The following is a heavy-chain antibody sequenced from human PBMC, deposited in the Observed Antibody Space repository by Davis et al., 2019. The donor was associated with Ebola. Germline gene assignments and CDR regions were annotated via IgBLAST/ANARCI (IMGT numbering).Heavy chain of an antibody. CDR2: IIPILGIA. CDR3: ARDSDITLIVVDGWFDP. Sequence: SVKVSCKASGGTFSSYTISWVRQAPGQGLEWMGRIIPILGIANYAQKFQGRVTITADKSTSTAYMVLSSLRSEDTAVYYWARDSDITLIVVDGWFDPWGQGTLVTVSS. V-gene: IGHV1-69*04. CDR1: GGTFSSYT. J-gene: IGHJ5*02. D-gene: IGHD3-22*01.